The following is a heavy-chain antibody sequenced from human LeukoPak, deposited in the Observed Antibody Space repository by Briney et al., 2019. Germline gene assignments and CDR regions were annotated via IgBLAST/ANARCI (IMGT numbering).Heavy chain of an antibody. CDR2: ISYDGNNK. CDR3: ARDPLDRSGCFVIGAY. Sequence: GRSLRLSCAASGFTFSSYAMHWVRQAPGKGLEGVAVISYDGNNKYYADSVKGRFTISRDNSKNTLDLQMNSLRAEDTAVYYCARDPLDRSGCFVIGAYGAQEPLVTFP. J-gene: IGHJ4*02. D-gene: IGHD3-3*01. V-gene: IGHV3-30-3*01. CDR1: GFTFSSYA.